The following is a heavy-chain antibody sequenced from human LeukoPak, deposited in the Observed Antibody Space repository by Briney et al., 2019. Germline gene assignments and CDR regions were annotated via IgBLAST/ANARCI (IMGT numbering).Heavy chain of an antibody. CDR3: VSLGGSYPPDDYTYMDV. J-gene: IGHJ6*03. CDR1: ELISSSHS. V-gene: IGHV3-21*01. D-gene: IGHD1-26*01. CDR2: IRSSSSYI. Sequence: GGSLRLSCAGPELISSSHSMNWVRQAAGKGLEWGSSIRSSSSYIYYADSVKGRFTISRDNAKNSLYLLMNDLRADDTALYCCVSLGGSYPPDDYTYMDVWGKGTTVTISS.